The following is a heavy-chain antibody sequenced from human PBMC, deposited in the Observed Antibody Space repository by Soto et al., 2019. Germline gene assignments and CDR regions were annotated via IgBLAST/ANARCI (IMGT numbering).Heavy chain of an antibody. CDR1: GYTFTSYA. J-gene: IGHJ6*02. CDR2: INAGNGNT. D-gene: IGHD2-21*02. CDR3: ATGYCGGDCYRKNHYYYYYGMDV. Sequence: ASVKVSCKASGYTFTSYAMHWVRQAPGQRLEWMGWINAGNGNTKYSQKFQGRVTITADESTSTAYMELSSLRSEDTAVYYCATGYCGGDCYRKNHYYYYYGMDVWGQGTTVTVS. V-gene: IGHV1-3*01.